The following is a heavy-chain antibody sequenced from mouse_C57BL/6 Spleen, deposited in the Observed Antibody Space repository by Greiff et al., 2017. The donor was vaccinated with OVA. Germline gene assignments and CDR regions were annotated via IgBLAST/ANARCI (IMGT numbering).Heavy chain of an antibody. CDR3: AKVITTVVPYFDY. V-gene: IGHV3-6*01. J-gene: IGHJ2*01. Sequence: VQLKESGPGLVKPSQSLSLTCSVTGYSITSGYYWNWIRQFPGNKLEWMGYISYDGSNNYNPSLKNRISITRDTSKNQFFLKLNSVTTEDTATYYCAKVITTVVPYFDYWGQGTTLTVSS. CDR2: ISYDGSN. CDR1: GYSITSGYY. D-gene: IGHD1-1*01.